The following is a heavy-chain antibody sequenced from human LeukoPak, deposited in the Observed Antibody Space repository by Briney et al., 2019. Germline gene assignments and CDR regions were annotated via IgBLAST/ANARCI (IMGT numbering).Heavy chain of an antibody. Sequence: SETLSLTCAVYGGSFIGFYWNWIRQAPGKGLEWIGDINHSGSTNYNPSLTSRVTISVDPSKNQFSLNLSSVTAADTAVYYCARDQEAYCSSTSCYEYYYYMGVWGKGTTVTISS. V-gene: IGHV4-34*01. D-gene: IGHD2-2*01. CDR2: INHSGST. CDR1: GGSFIGFY. J-gene: IGHJ6*03. CDR3: ARDQEAYCSSTSCYEYYYYMGV.